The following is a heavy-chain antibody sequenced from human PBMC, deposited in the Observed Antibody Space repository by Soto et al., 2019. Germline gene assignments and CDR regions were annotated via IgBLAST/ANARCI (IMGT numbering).Heavy chain of an antibody. V-gene: IGHV3-15*07. CDR2: IKSKTDGGTT. CDR1: GFTFSNAW. Sequence: GGSLRLSCAASGFTFSNAWMNWVRQAPGKGLEWVGRIKSKTDGGTTDYAAPVKGRFTISRDDSKNTLYLQMNSLKTEDTAVYYCTTDRVVDIVATTLDYWGQGTLVTVSS. CDR3: TTDRVVDIVATTLDY. J-gene: IGHJ4*02. D-gene: IGHD5-12*01.